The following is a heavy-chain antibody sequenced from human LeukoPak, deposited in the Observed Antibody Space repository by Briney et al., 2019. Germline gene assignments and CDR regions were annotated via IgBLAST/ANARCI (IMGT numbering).Heavy chain of an antibody. J-gene: IGHJ4*02. D-gene: IGHD6-13*01. Sequence: SETLSLTCTVSGGSISSYYWSWIRQPAGKGLEWIGRIYTSGSTNYNPSLKSRVTMSVDTSKNQFSLKLSSVTAADTAVYYCARDHQFEGMAAAGTDYWGQGTLVIVSS. CDR2: IYTSGST. V-gene: IGHV4-4*07. CDR1: GGSISSYY. CDR3: ARDHQFEGMAAAGTDY.